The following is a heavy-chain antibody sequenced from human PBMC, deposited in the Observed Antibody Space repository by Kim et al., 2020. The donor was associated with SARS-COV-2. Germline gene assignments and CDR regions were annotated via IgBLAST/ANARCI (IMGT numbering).Heavy chain of an antibody. V-gene: IGHV3-20*01. CDR2: INCNGGGT. CDR3: ARDRLSWCSGSYYWFDP. CDR1: GFTFGDYG. Sequence: GGSLRLSCAASGFTFGDYGMSWVRQAPGKGLEWVSGINCNGGGTGYADSVKGRFTISRDNAKNSLYLQMNSLRAEDTALYHCARDRLSWCSGSYYWFDPWGQGTLVTVSS. J-gene: IGHJ5*02. D-gene: IGHD1-26*01.